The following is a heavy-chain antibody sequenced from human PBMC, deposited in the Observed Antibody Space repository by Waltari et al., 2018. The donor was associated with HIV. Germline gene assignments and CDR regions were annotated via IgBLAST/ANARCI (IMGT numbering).Heavy chain of an antibody. D-gene: IGHD3-10*01. CDR2: VIRGGGET. CDR1: GFIFTDLS. J-gene: IGHJ3*01. Sequence: QLLESGGGLVEPGGSLRLSCAASGFIFTDLSMDWVRQAPGKGLEWVAVIRGGGETFYADSVKGRFTISRDNSKNTLYLQMNSLRADDAAVYYCVKDSGRAADVFDLWGQGTMVTVSS. V-gene: IGHV3-23*01. CDR3: VKDSGRAADVFDL.